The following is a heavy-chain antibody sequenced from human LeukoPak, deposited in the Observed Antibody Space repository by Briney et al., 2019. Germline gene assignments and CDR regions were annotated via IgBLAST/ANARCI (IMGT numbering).Heavy chain of an antibody. V-gene: IGHV3-7*01. CDR2: IKQGGSES. D-gene: IGHD1-26*01. J-gene: IGHJ4*02. CDR3: ARVGAWELQRVFDY. Sequence: GGSLRLSCAASGFTFTDYWVTWVRQVPGKGLEWVANIKQGGSESYYVDSVKGRFTISRENAKNSLYLQMDSLRVDDTAVYYCARVGAWELQRVFDYWGQGTLVTVSS. CDR1: GFTFTDYW.